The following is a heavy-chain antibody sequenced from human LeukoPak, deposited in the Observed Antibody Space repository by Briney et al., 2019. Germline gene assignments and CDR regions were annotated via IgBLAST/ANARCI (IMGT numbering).Heavy chain of an antibody. D-gene: IGHD1-20*01. CDR1: GFTFSSYG. J-gene: IGHJ3*02. CDR2: IRYDGSNK. CDR3: ARQGPSMYDWSSDDAFDI. V-gene: IGHV3-30*02. Sequence: PGGSLRLSCAASGFTFSSYGMHWVRQAPGKGLEWVAFIRYDGSNKYYADSVKGRFTISRDNSKNTVYVQVNSLRAEDTAIYYCARQGPSMYDWSSDDAFDIWGQGTMVTVSS.